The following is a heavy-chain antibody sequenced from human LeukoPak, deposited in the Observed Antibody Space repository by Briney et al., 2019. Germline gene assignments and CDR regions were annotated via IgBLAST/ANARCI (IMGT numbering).Heavy chain of an antibody. V-gene: IGHV3-21*03. J-gene: IGHJ4*02. Sequence: GGSLRLSCAASGFTFNTYSMNWGRQAPGKGLEWVSSISSSSSYIYYADSVKGRFIISRDNANNSLFLQMNSLRAEDSAVYYCARFRSGSSYDYWGQGTLVTVSS. CDR2: ISSSSSYI. D-gene: IGHD3-22*01. CDR1: GFTFNTYS. CDR3: ARFRSGSSYDY.